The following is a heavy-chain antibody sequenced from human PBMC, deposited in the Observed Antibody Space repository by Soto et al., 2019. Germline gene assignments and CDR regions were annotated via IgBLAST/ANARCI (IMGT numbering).Heavy chain of an antibody. J-gene: IGHJ4*02. D-gene: IGHD3-22*01. CDR1: GGSISSGGYY. CDR2: IYYSGST. CDR3: ATIPYYDSSGYYPY. Sequence: QVQLQEAGPGLVKPSQTLSLTCTVSGGSISSGGYYWSWIRQHPGNGLEWIGYIYYSGSTYYNPFLKSRVTISVDTSKNQFSLKLSSVTAADTAVYYCATIPYYDSSGYYPYWGQGTLVTVSS. V-gene: IGHV4-31*03.